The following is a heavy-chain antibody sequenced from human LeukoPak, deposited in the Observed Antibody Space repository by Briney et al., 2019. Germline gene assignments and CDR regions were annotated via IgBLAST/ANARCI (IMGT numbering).Heavy chain of an antibody. J-gene: IGHJ4*02. V-gene: IGHV3-9*01. D-gene: IGHD6-19*01. CDR1: GFTFDDYA. CDR3: AREEPSSGWPQGPFDY. Sequence: GGSLRLSCAASGFTFDDYAMHWVRQAPGKGLEWVSGISWNSGSIGYADSVKGRFTISRDNAKNPLYLQMNSLRAEDTALYYCAREEPSSGWPQGPFDYWGQGTLVTVSS. CDR2: ISWNSGSI.